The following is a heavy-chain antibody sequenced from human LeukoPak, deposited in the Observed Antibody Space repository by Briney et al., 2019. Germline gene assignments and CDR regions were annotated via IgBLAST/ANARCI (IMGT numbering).Heavy chain of an antibody. CDR3: ARDLIKRNQPPRYYFDY. CDR2: INHSGST. V-gene: IGHV4-34*01. D-gene: IGHD2-2*01. Sequence: PSETLSLTCAVYGGSFSGYYWSWIRQPPGKGLEWIGEINHSGSTNYNPSLKSRVTISVDTSKNQFSLKLSSVTAADTAVYYCARDLIKRNQPPRYYFDYWGQGTLVTVSS. J-gene: IGHJ4*02. CDR1: GGSFSGYY.